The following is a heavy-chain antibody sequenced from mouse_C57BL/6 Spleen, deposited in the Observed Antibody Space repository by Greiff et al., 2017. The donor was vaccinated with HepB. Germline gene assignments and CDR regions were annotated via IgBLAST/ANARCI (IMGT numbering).Heavy chain of an antibody. CDR1: GFTFSSYA. CDR3: ARDDY. V-gene: IGHV5-4*01. J-gene: IGHJ2*01. CDR2: ISDGGSYT. Sequence: EVQVVESGGGLVKPGGSLKLSCAASGFTFSSYAMSWVRQTPEKRLEWVATISDGGSYTYYPDNVKGRFTISRDNAKNNLYLQMSHLKSEDTAMYYCARDDYWGKGTTRTVSS.